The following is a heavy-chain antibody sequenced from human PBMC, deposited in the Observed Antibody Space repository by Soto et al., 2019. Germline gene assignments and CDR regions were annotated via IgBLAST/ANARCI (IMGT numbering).Heavy chain of an antibody. Sequence: SETLSLTCAVYGGSFSGYYWSWIRQPPGKGLEWIGEINHSGSTNYNPSLKSRVTISVDTSKNQFSLKLSSVTAADTAVYYCASLSAAAGIWYFQHWGQGTLVTVSS. J-gene: IGHJ1*01. V-gene: IGHV4-34*01. D-gene: IGHD6-13*01. CDR3: ASLSAAAGIWYFQH. CDR1: GGSFSGYY. CDR2: INHSGST.